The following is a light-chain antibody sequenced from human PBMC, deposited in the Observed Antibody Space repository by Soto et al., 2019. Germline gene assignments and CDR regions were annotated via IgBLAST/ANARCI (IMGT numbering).Light chain of an antibody. Sequence: DIVMTQSPDSLAVSLGERATINCKSSRSVLYSSNNKNYLAWYQQTPGQPPRLLIYWASTRESGVPDRFSGSGSGTDFTLTISSLQAEDVAVYYCQQYYSTPPTFGQGTKLEIK. CDR2: WAS. CDR1: RSVLYSSNNKNY. J-gene: IGKJ1*01. V-gene: IGKV4-1*01. CDR3: QQYYSTPPT.